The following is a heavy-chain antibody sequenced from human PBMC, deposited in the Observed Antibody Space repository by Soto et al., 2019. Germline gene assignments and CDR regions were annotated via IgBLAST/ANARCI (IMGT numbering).Heavy chain of an antibody. Sequence: QVQLQQWGAGLLKPSETLSLTCAVYGGSFSGYYWTWIRQPPGTGLEWIGEINHSGSTNYNPSLKSRVTISVDTSKNQFSLKLTSVTAADTAVYYCARDKITGLFDYWGPGTLVTVSS. CDR3: ARDKITGLFDY. V-gene: IGHV4-34*01. CDR1: GGSFSGYY. J-gene: IGHJ4*02. D-gene: IGHD2-8*02. CDR2: INHSGST.